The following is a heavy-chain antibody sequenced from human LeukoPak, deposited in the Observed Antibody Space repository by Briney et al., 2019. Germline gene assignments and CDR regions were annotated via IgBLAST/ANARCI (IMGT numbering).Heavy chain of an antibody. CDR3: ARGATGNSEVYGSSEFDY. CDR2: IIPIFGTA. V-gene: IGHV1-69*05. J-gene: IGHJ4*02. CDR1: GGTFSSYA. Sequence: SVKVSCKASGGTFSSYAISWVRQAPGQGLEWMGRIIPIFGTANYAQKFQGRVTITTDESTSTAYMELSSLRSEDTAVYYCARGATGNSEVYGSSEFDYWGQGTLVTVSS. D-gene: IGHD2-8*01.